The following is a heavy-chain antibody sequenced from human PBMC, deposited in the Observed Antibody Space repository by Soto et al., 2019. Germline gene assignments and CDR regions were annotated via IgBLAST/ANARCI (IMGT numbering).Heavy chain of an antibody. CDR2: IRPDGGYT. CDR1: GFSFSATW. Sequence: HPGGSLRLSCAASGFSFSATWMNWVRQAPGKGLQWVANIRPDGGYTSYVDSLKGRFTISRDNAKNLLFLQIDNLRDEDTAVYYCATGRWLQPEYWGQGTSVTVSS. CDR3: ATGRWLQPEY. D-gene: IGHD6-19*01. V-gene: IGHV3-7*01. J-gene: IGHJ4*02.